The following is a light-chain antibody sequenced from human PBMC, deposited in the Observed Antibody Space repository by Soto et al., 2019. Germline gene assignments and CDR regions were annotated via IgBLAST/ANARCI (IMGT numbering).Light chain of an antibody. Sequence: DIQMTQSPSSLSASVGDRVTITCQASQDISDYLNWYQQKPGKAPKLLIYDASNLETGVPSRFSGSGSGTDFTFTISSPQPEDIVTYYCQQYENLPPLTFGGGTKVEIK. CDR1: QDISDY. CDR3: QQYENLPPLT. J-gene: IGKJ4*01. V-gene: IGKV1-33*01. CDR2: DAS.